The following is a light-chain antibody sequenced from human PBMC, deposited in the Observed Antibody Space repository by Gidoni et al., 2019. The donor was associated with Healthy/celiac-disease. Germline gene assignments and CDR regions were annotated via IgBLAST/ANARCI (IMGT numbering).Light chain of an antibody. Sequence: ALPQLAPVSGSPGQAITISCTGTSSNVGGYNYVSWYQQHPGKAPKLMIYDVSNRPSGVSNRFSGSKSGNTASLTISGLQAEDEADYYCSSYTSSSTYVFGTGTKVTVL. J-gene: IGLJ1*01. V-gene: IGLV2-14*03. CDR2: DVS. CDR1: SSNVGGYNY. CDR3: SSYTSSSTYV.